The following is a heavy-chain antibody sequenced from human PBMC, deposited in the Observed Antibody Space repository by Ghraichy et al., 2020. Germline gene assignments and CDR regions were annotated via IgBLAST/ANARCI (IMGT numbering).Heavy chain of an antibody. CDR2: ISWNSGSI. D-gene: IGHD3-22*01. CDR1: GFTFDDYA. Sequence: GGSLRLSCAASGFTFDDYAMHWVRQAPGKGLEWVSGISWNSGSIGYADSVKGRFTISRDNAKNSLYLQMNSLRAEDTALYYCAKVYDSSDDDAFDIWGQGTMVTVSS. CDR3: AKVYDSSDDDAFDI. V-gene: IGHV3-9*01. J-gene: IGHJ3*02.